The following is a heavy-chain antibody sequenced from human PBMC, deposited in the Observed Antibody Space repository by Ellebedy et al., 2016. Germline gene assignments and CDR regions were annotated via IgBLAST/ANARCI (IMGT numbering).Heavy chain of an antibody. CDR1: GYTLTELS. D-gene: IGHD6-13*01. CDR3: AARPYSTTWSNWFNP. V-gene: IGHV5-51*01. CDR2: IYPAESDV. J-gene: IGHJ5*02. Sequence: KVSXXVSGYTLTELSMHWVRQMPGKGLEWVAIIYPAESDVRYGPSFQGHVTISADKSINTAYLQWGSLKASDTAMYYCAARPYSTTWSNWFNPWGQGTLVTVSS.